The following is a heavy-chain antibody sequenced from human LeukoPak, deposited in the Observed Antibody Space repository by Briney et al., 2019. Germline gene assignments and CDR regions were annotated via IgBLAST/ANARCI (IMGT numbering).Heavy chain of an antibody. Sequence: SETLSLTCTVSGGSISSGSYYWSWIRQPAGKGLEWIGRIYTSGSTNYNPSLKSRVTISVDTSKNQFSLKLSSVTAADTAVYYCARLVDGYASYYYYYMDVWGKGTTVTVSS. CDR1: GGSISSGSYY. D-gene: IGHD5-24*01. J-gene: IGHJ6*03. V-gene: IGHV4-61*02. CDR3: ARLVDGYASYYYYYMDV. CDR2: IYTSGST.